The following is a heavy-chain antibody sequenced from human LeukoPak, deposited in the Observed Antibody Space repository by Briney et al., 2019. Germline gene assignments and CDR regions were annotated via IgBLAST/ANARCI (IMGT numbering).Heavy chain of an antibody. CDR3: ARLHETGLFFDY. Sequence: PSETLSLTCTVSCGSISSYYWTWIRQPQGKGLEWIGYIYYSGSTNYNPSLKSRVTMSVDTSKNHFSLMLSSVTAADTAVYYCARLHETGLFFDYWGQGTLVTVSS. CDR1: CGSISSYY. V-gene: IGHV4-59*08. J-gene: IGHJ4*02. CDR2: IYYSGST. D-gene: IGHD3-9*01.